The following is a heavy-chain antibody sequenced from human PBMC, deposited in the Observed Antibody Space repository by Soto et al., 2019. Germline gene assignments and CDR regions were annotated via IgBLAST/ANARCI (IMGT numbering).Heavy chain of an antibody. CDR1: GYTFTGYY. CDR3: ARSRVAAAKSYYYYYGMDV. Sequence: ASVMVSCKASGYTFTGYYMHWVRQVPGQGLEWMGWINPNSGGTNYAQKFQGWVTMTRDTSISTAYMELSRLRSDDTAVYYCARSRVAAAKSYYYYYGMDVWGQGTTVTVSS. V-gene: IGHV1-2*04. J-gene: IGHJ6*02. D-gene: IGHD6-13*01. CDR2: INPNSGGT.